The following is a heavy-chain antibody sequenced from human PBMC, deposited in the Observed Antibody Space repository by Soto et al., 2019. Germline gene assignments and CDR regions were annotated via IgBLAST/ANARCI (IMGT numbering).Heavy chain of an antibody. V-gene: IGHV3-30*18. Sequence: QVQLVESGGGVVQPGRSLRLSCAASGFTFISYGIHWVRQAPGKGLEWVALISYDGNNKYYADSVKGRFTISRDNIKNMLYLQMNRLRAEDTAVYYCAKTGSGWYFDYWGQGTLVTVSS. D-gene: IGHD6-19*01. CDR3: AKTGSGWYFDY. J-gene: IGHJ4*02. CDR1: GFTFISYG. CDR2: ISYDGNNK.